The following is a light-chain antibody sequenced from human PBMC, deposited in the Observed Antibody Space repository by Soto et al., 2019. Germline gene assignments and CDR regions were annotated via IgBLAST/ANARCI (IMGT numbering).Light chain of an antibody. CDR3: QQYNSYCT. CDR2: KAS. CDR1: QSISNW. V-gene: IGKV1-5*03. Sequence: DIQMTQSPSTLSASVGDRVTITCRASQSISNWLAWYQQKPGKAPKVLIYKASSLESGVPSRFSGSGSGTEFTLTIASLQPDDFATYYCQQYNSYCTFGQGTKVEIK. J-gene: IGKJ1*01.